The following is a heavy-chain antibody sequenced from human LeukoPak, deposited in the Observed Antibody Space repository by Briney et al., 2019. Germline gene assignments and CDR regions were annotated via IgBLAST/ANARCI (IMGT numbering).Heavy chain of an antibody. Sequence: PGGSLRLSCAAFGFTFSSYAMGWVRQAPGKGLEWVSAISGSGGDTYYADSVKGRFTFSRDNSKNSLYLQMNSLRPEDTALYYSAKAVWFGEFDSYFFGLDVWGQGTTVTVSS. CDR2: ISGSGGDT. CDR3: AKAVWFGEFDSYFFGLDV. J-gene: IGHJ6*02. CDR1: GFTFSSYA. V-gene: IGHV3-23*01. D-gene: IGHD3-10*01.